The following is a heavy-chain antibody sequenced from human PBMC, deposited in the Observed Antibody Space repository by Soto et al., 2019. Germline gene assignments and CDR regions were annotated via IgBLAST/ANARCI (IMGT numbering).Heavy chain of an antibody. CDR1: GGTFSSYA. CDR3: ARSHPTRARYRLLYDYYYGMDV. D-gene: IGHD2-2*02. Sequence: GASVKVSCKASGGTFSSYAISWVRQAPGQGLEWMGGIIPIFGTANYAQKSQGRVTITADESTSTAYMELSSLRSEDTAVYYCARSHPTRARYRLLYDYYYGMDVWGQGTTVTVSS. J-gene: IGHJ6*02. CDR2: IIPIFGTA. V-gene: IGHV1-69*13.